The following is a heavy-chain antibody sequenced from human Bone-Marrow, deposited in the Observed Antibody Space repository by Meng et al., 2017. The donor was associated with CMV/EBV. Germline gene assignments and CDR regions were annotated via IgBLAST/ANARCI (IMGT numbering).Heavy chain of an antibody. D-gene: IGHD3-3*01. CDR2: ISAYNGNT. Sequence: SGYTFTSYGISGVRQAPGQGLEWMGWISAYNGNTNYAQKPQGRVTMTTDTSTSTAYMELRSLRSDDTAVYYCARVGITIFGVVITPDYWGQGTLVTVSS. CDR1: GYTFTSYG. J-gene: IGHJ4*02. V-gene: IGHV1-18*01. CDR3: ARVGITIFGVVITPDY.